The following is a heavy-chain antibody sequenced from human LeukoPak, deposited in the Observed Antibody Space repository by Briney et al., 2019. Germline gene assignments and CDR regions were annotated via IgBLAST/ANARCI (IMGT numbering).Heavy chain of an antibody. V-gene: IGHV1-18*01. CDR2: ISAYNGNT. D-gene: IGHD3-22*01. J-gene: IGHJ4*02. Sequence: ASVKVSCKASGYTFTSYGISWVRQAPGQGLEWMGWISAYNGNTNYAQKLQGRVTMTTDTSTSTAYMKLRSLRSDDTAVYYCARVPHYYDSSGYIDYWGQGTLVTVSS. CDR3: ARVPHYYDSSGYIDY. CDR1: GYTFTSYG.